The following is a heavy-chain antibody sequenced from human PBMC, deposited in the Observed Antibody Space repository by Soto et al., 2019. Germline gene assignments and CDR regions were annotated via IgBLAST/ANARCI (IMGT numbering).Heavy chain of an antibody. D-gene: IGHD3-22*01. CDR2: IIPIFGTA. V-gene: IGHV1-69*12. CDR3: ASHDDRSGYHGNAFDI. CDR1: GGTFSSYA. Sequence: QVQLVQSGAEVKKPGSSVKVSCKASGGTFSSYAISWVRQATGQGLEWLGGIIPIFGTANYAQKFQGRVTITADESTSTAYMELSSLRSEDTAVYSCASHDDRSGYHGNAFDIWGQGTMVTVSS. J-gene: IGHJ3*02.